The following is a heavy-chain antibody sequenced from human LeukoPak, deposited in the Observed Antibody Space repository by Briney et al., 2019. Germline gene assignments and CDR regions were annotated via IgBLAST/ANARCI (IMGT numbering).Heavy chain of an antibody. CDR1: GFTFSTYS. CDR2: ISSSSRTI. J-gene: IGHJ3*02. V-gene: IGHV3-48*02. CDR3: ARDYYDSSGYFYPNAFDI. Sequence: TGGSLRLSCAASGFTFSTYSMNWVRQAPGEGLEWISYISSSSRTIYYADSVKGRFTIPSDNAKNSLYLQMNSLRDEDTAVYYCARDYYDSSGYFYPNAFDIWGQGTMVTVSS. D-gene: IGHD3-22*01.